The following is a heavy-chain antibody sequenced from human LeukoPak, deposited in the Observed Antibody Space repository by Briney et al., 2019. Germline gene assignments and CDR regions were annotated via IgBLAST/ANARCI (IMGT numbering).Heavy chain of an antibody. J-gene: IGHJ4*02. Sequence: GASVKVSCKASGGTFSSHTVTWVRQAPGQGLEWMGIINPSGGSTSYAQKFQGRVTMTRDMSTSTVYMELSSLRSEDTAVYYCARGIDGYNRGLDYWGQGTLVTVSS. D-gene: IGHD5-24*01. CDR3: ARGIDGYNRGLDY. CDR1: GGTFSSHT. CDR2: INPSGGST. V-gene: IGHV1-46*01.